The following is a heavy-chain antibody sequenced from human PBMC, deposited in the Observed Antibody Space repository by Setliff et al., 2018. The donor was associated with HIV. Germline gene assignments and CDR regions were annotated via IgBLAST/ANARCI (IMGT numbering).Heavy chain of an antibody. V-gene: IGHV4-61*02. CDR2: VYRSGST. CDR3: ARGGPDYYDYPYFDF. CDR1: GDSISSGSYF. J-gene: IGHJ4*02. Sequence: KPSETLSLTCTVSGDSISSGSYFWIWIRQPAGKGLEFIGRVYRSGSTNYNPSLNSRVTISVDTSKNQFSLKLNSLIAADTAVYFCARGGPDYYDYPYFDFWGQGALVTVSS. D-gene: IGHD3-22*01.